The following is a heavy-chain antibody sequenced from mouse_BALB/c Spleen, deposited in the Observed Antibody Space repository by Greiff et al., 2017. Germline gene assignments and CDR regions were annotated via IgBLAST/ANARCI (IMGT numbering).Heavy chain of an antibody. Sequence: EVMLVESGGGLVKPGGSLKLSCAASGFTFSDYYMYWVRQTPEKRLEWVATISDGGSYTYYPDSVKGRFTISRDNAKNNLYLQMSSLKSEDTAMYYCARGGGYYGDYYAMDYWGQGTSVTVSS. J-gene: IGHJ4*01. CDR3: ARGGGYYGDYYAMDY. V-gene: IGHV5-4*02. CDR1: GFTFSDYY. CDR2: ISDGGSYT. D-gene: IGHD1-1*01.